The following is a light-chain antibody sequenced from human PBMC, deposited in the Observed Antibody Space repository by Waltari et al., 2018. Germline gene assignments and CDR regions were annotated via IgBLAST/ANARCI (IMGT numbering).Light chain of an antibody. CDR3: CSYAGTTNIVV. CDR2: EDN. J-gene: IGLJ2*01. CDR1: SRYFGSYKL. V-gene: IGLV2-23*01. Sequence: QSALTQPASVSGSPGQSITISCTGTSRYFGSYKLFSWYQQYSGKAPKLIIYEDNKRPSGVSNRFSGSKSGNTASLTISGLQAEDEADYHCCSYAGTTNIVVFGGGTKLTVL.